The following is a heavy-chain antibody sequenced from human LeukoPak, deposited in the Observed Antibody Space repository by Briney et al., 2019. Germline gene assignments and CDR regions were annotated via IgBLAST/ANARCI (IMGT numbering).Heavy chain of an antibody. J-gene: IGHJ4*02. CDR3: AKDGYSSGWYMDY. Sequence: PVRSLRLSCAASGFTFSSYGMHWVRQAPGKGLEWVAVISYDGSNKYYADSVKGRFTISRDNSKNTLYLQMNSLRAEDTAVYYCAKDGYSSGWYMDYWGQGTLVTVSS. V-gene: IGHV3-30*18. CDR2: ISYDGSNK. D-gene: IGHD6-19*01. CDR1: GFTFSSYG.